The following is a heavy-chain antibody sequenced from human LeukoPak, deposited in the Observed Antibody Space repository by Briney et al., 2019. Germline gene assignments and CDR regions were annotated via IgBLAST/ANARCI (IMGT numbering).Heavy chain of an antibody. CDR1: GGSISSGDYY. D-gene: IGHD1-1*01. J-gene: IGHJ3*02. Sequence: SETLSLTCTVSGGSISSGDYYWSWIRQPPGKGLEWIGYIYYSGSTYYNPSLKSRVTISVDTSKNQFSLKLSSVTAADTAVYYCARDPVQLERPGAFDIWGQGTMVTVSS. V-gene: IGHV4-30-4*01. CDR3: ARDPVQLERPGAFDI. CDR2: IYYSGST.